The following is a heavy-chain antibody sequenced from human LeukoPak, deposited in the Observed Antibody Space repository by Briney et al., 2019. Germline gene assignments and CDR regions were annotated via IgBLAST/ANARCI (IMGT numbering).Heavy chain of an antibody. Sequence: PGGSLRLSCAASGFTFSSYAMSWVRQAPGKGLEWVSAISGSGGSTYYADSVKGRFTISRDNSKNTLYLQMNSLRAGDTAVYYCAKDPLYHYYDSSGPPVMYFDYWGQGTLVTVSS. CDR1: GFTFSSYA. J-gene: IGHJ4*02. V-gene: IGHV3-23*01. D-gene: IGHD3-22*01. CDR2: ISGSGGST. CDR3: AKDPLYHYYDSSGPPVMYFDY.